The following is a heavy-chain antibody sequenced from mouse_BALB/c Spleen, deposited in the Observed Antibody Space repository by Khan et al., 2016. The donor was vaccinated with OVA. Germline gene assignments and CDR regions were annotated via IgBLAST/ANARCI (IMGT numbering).Heavy chain of an antibody. CDR3: TRIYRSVFDY. J-gene: IGHJ2*01. Sequence: VRLQQSGPELVRPGASVKISCKASGYSFTGYFMNWVMQSHGKSLEWIGRINPHIGETFYNQRFKDKATLTVDESSSTAHMELRSLASEDSAVYYCTRIYRSVFDYWGQGTTLTVSS. CDR1: GYSFTGYF. D-gene: IGHD1-1*01. CDR2: INPHIGET. V-gene: IGHV1-20*02.